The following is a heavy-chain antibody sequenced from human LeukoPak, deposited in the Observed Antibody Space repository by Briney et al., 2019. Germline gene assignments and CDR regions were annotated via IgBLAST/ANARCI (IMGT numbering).Heavy chain of an antibody. Sequence: SETLSLTRTVSGGSISSSSYYWGWIRQPPGKGLEWIGSIYYSGSTYYNPSLKSRVTISVDTSKNQFSLKLSSVTAADTAVYYCARAYYDYVWGSYRYNPALDYWGQGTLVTVSS. CDR1: GGSISSSSYY. CDR2: IYYSGST. D-gene: IGHD3-16*02. V-gene: IGHV4-39*07. CDR3: ARAYYDYVWGSYRYNPALDY. J-gene: IGHJ4*02.